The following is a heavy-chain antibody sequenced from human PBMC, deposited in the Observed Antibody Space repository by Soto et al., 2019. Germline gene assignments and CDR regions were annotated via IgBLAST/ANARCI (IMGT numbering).Heavy chain of an antibody. CDR3: ARRAWDSYYAIDV. Sequence: VQLVEPGGGEVQPGGSLRLSCAASGSKYTDFALPWVRQAPGKGLEWVAIISYDGSDKYYADSVKGRFVISRDNPKNTLYLEMNSLRPEDTAVYFCARRAWDSYYAIDVWGQGTTVTVFS. D-gene: IGHD3-22*01. CDR2: ISYDGSDK. V-gene: IGHV3-30*09. CDR1: GSKYTDFA. J-gene: IGHJ6*02.